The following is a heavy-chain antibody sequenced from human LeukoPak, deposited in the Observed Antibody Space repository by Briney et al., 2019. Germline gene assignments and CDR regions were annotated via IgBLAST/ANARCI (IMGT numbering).Heavy chain of an antibody. Sequence: GGSLRLSCAASEFSFSTYWMSWVRQAPGKGLEWVANIKEDGTEKYYVGSVKGRFTISRDNAKKSLYLQMNSLRGEDTAVYYCARELRTFDYWGQGTLVTVSS. D-gene: IGHD3-16*01. J-gene: IGHJ4*02. V-gene: IGHV3-7*01. CDR3: ARELRTFDY. CDR2: IKEDGTEK. CDR1: EFSFSTYW.